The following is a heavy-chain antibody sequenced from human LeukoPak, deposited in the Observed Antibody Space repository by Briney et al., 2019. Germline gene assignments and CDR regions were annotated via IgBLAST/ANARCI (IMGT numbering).Heavy chain of an antibody. CDR2: IIPIFGTA. J-gene: IGHJ4*02. CDR3: ARWRDGYRILDY. D-gene: IGHD5-24*01. V-gene: IGHV1-69*06. CDR1: GGTFSSYA. Sequence: SVKVSCKASGGTFSSYAISWVRQAPGQGLEWMGGIIPIFGTANYAQKFQGRVTITADKSTSTAYMELSSLRSEDTAVYYCARWRDGYRILDYWGQGTLVTVSS.